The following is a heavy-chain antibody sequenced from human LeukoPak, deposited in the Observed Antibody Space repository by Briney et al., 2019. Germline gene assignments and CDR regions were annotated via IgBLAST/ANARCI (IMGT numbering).Heavy chain of an antibody. V-gene: IGHV1-69*13. J-gene: IGHJ5*02. CDR3: ARDLGGSFNSVDWFDP. CDR2: IIPIFGTA. D-gene: IGHD1-26*01. Sequence: GASVKVSCKASGGTFSSYAISWVRQAPGQGLEWMGGIIPIFGTANYAQKFQGRVTITADESTSTAYMELSSLRSEDTAVYYCARDLGGSFNSVDWFDPWGQGTLVTVSS. CDR1: GGTFSSYA.